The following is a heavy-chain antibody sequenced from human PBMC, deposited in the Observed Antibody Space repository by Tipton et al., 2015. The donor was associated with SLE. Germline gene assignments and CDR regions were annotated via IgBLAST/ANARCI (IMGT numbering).Heavy chain of an antibody. Sequence: SLRLSCAASGFTFSSYGMHWVRQAPGKGLEWVAVIWYDGSTNYNPSLKSRVTISVDTSKYQFSLKLSSVTAADTAVYYCARGTAEAYYDSSGLGYFDYWGQGTLVTVSS. V-gene: IGHV3-30*19. CDR2: IWYDGSTN. D-gene: IGHD3-22*01. J-gene: IGHJ4*02. CDR1: GFTFSSYG. CDR3: ARGTAEAYYDSSGLGYFDY.